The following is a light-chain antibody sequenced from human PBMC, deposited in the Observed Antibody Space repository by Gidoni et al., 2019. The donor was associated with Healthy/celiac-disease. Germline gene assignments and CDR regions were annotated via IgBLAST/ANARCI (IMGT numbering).Light chain of an antibody. CDR2: GKN. J-gene: IGLJ2*01. Sequence: SSELTQDPAVSVALGQTVRITCQGHSLRSYYASWYQQKPGQAPVLVIYGKNNRPSGIPDRFSGSSSGNTASLTITGAQAEDDADYYCNSRDISGNHVVFGGGTKLTVL. CDR1: SLRSYY. CDR3: NSRDISGNHVV. V-gene: IGLV3-19*01.